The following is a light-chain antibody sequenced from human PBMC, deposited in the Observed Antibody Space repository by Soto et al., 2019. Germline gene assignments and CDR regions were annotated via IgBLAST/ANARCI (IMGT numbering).Light chain of an antibody. CDR1: SRDVGAYNY. CDR3: STYTSSRTVV. Sequence: QSALTQPASVSGSPGQSITISCTGTSRDVGAYNYVSWYQQHPGKAPKLMIYEVSNRPSGVSYRFSGSKSGNTASLTISGLQAEDETDYYCSTYTSSRTVVFGGGTKLTVL. CDR2: EVS. J-gene: IGLJ2*01. V-gene: IGLV2-14*01.